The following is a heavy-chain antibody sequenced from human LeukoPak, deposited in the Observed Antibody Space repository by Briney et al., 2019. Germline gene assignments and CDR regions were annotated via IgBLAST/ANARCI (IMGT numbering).Heavy chain of an antibody. D-gene: IGHD3-22*01. J-gene: IGHJ4*02. CDR3: AKNQDYYDSSGYYQGYYFDY. Sequence: GGSLRLSCAASGFTVSSNYMSWVRQAPGKGLECVSVMYNRGSPYYADSVKGRFTISRDNSKNTLYLQMNSLRAEDTAVYYCAKNQDYYDSSGYYQGYYFDYWGQGTLVTVSS. CDR1: GFTVSSNY. V-gene: IGHV3-66*01. CDR2: MYNRGSP.